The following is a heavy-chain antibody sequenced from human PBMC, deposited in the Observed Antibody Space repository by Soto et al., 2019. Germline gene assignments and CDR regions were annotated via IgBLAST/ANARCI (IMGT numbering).Heavy chain of an antibody. Sequence: GGSLRLSCAASGFTFSNAWMSWVRQAPGKGLEWVGRINSKADGGTTDYAAPVKCRFTISRDDTKNTLYLQMNSLKTEDAAVYYCATDLVATTDNDIWGQGTMVTVSS. CDR1: GFTFSNAW. CDR3: ATDLVATTDNDI. D-gene: IGHD1-1*01. CDR2: INSKADGGTT. V-gene: IGHV3-15*01. J-gene: IGHJ4*02.